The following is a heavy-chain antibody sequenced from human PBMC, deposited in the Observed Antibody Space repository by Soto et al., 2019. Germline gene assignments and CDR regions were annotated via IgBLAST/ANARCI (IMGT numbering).Heavy chain of an antibody. V-gene: IGHV1-8*01. D-gene: IGHD1-26*01. CDR2: MNPNSGNT. CDR3: AREREGSGFDP. Sequence: ASVKVSCKASGSTFTSYDINWVRQATGQGLEWMGWMNPNSGNTAYAQKFQGRVTMTRSTSISTAYMELSSLRSEDTAVYYCAREREGSGFDPWGQGTLVTVSS. CDR1: GSTFTSYD. J-gene: IGHJ5*02.